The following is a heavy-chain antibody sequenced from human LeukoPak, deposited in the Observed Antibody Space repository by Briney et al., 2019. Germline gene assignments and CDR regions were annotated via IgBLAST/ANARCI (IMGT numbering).Heavy chain of an antibody. J-gene: IGHJ4*02. CDR1: GFTFSSYS. V-gene: IGHV3-21*01. CDR2: ISSSSSYI. CDR3: ARGDFDH. Sequence: PGGSLRLSCAASGFTFSSYSMNWVRQAPGKGLEWVSSISSSSSYIYYADSVKGRFTISRDNSRNTAYLQMSSLRAEDTAVYYCARGDFDHWGQGTLVTVSS.